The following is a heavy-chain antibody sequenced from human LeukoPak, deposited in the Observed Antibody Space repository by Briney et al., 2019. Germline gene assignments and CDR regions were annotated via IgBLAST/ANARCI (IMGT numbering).Heavy chain of an antibody. CDR2: ISSSGTTI. Sequence: KPGGSLRLSCAASGFTFSDYYMSWIRQAPGKGLEWLSYISSSGTTIQYADSVKGRFTISRDNAKNSLYLQMNSLRAEDTAVYYCARDRSSFFFNYWGQGTLVTVSS. CDR3: ARDRSSFFFNY. J-gene: IGHJ4*02. D-gene: IGHD6-6*01. CDR1: GFTFSDYY. V-gene: IGHV3-11*04.